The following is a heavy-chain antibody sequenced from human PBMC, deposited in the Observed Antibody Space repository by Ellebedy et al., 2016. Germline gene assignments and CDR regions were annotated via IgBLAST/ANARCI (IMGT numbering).Heavy chain of an antibody. CDR3: ARQPYSSGYSNWYFDL. J-gene: IGHJ2*01. Sequence: GESLKISCKGSGSSFTSYWISWVRQMPGKGLEWMGRIDPSDSYTNYSPSFQGHVTISADKSISTAYLQWSSLKASDTAMYYCARQPYSSGYSNWYFDLWGRGTLVTVSS. CDR1: GSSFTSYW. CDR2: IDPSDSYT. D-gene: IGHD3-22*01. V-gene: IGHV5-10-1*01.